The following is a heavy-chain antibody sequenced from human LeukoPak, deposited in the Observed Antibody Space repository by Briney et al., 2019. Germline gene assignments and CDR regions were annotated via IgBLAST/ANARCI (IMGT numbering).Heavy chain of an antibody. CDR3: ARGPYSYDSSGAFDI. CDR1: GDSISSGDYY. J-gene: IGHJ3*02. CDR2: ISSSGST. V-gene: IGHV4-61*02. Sequence: PSETLSLTCTVSGDSISSGDYYWSWIRQPAGKGLEWIGRISSSGSTNYDPSLKSRVTISVDTSKNQFSLKLSSVTAADTAVYFCARGPYSYDSSGAFDIWGQGTMVTVSS. D-gene: IGHD3-22*01.